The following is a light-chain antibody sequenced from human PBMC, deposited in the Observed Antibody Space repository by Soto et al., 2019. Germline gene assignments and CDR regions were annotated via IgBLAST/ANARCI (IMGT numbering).Light chain of an antibody. V-gene: IGKV1-39*01. CDR3: HQSYSTPQFT. J-gene: IGKJ3*01. CDR1: QSISSY. CDR2: AAS. Sequence: DIQMTQSPSSLSASVGDRVTITCRASQSISSYLNWYQQKPGKAPKLLIYAASSWQSGVPSSFSGSGSGLDFTLTISSLQPEDFATYYCHQSYSTPQFTFGPGTKVDIK.